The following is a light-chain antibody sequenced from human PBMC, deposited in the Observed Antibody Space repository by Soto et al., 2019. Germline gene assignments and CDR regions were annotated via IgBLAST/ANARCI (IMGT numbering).Light chain of an antibody. CDR3: QQYNSYLTWT. Sequence: DIQMTQSPSTLSASVGDGVTITCRASQSISNWLAWYQQIPGKAPKLLIYKASTLESGVPSRFSGSGSGTEFTLTISSLQPDDFAAYYCQQYNSYLTWTFGQGTRVEIK. V-gene: IGKV1-5*03. CDR2: KAS. CDR1: QSISNW. J-gene: IGKJ1*01.